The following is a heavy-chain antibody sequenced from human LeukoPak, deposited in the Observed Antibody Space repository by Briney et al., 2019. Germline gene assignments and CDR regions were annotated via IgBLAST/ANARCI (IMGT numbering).Heavy chain of an antibody. D-gene: IGHD2-2*01. Sequence: PSQTLSLTCTVSGGSISSGSYYWSWIRQPAGKGLEWIGRIYTSGSTYYNPSLKSRVTISVDTSKNQFSLKLSSVTAADTAVYYCARTTRGYWYFDLWGRGTLVTVSS. J-gene: IGHJ2*01. CDR1: GGSISSGSYY. CDR2: IYTSGST. CDR3: ARTTRGYWYFDL. V-gene: IGHV4-61*02.